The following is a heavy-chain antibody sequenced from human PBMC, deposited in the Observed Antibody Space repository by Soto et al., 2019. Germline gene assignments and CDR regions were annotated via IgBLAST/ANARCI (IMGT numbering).Heavy chain of an antibody. CDR1: GGSIGSSSYY. V-gene: IGHV4-39*01. D-gene: IGHD6-13*01. Sequence: SETLSLTCTVSGGSIGSSSYYWGWIRQPPGKGLEWIGSIYYSGSTYYNPSLKSRVTISVDTSKNQFSLKLSSVTAADTAVYYCATYSQQLASYYYYGMDVWGQGTTVTVSS. CDR3: ATYSQQLASYYYYGMDV. J-gene: IGHJ6*02. CDR2: IYYSGST.